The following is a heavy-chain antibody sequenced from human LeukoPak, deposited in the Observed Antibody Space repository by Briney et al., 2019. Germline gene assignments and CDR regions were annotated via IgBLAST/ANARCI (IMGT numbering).Heavy chain of an antibody. CDR2: ISTNSKTI. J-gene: IGHJ3*02. Sequence: GGSLRLSCAASGFTFSSYAMSWVRQAPGKGLEWLSYISTNSKTIYYADSVKGRFNISRDNAKNLLYLQMKSLRAEDTAVYFCASYHDSTGYFKEAFEMWGQGTFVTVSS. CDR3: ASYHDSTGYFKEAFEM. D-gene: IGHD3-22*01. CDR1: GFTFSSYA. V-gene: IGHV3-48*01.